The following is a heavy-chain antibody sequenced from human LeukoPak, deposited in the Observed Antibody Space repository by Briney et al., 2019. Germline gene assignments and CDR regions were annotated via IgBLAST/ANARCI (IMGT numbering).Heavy chain of an antibody. CDR1: GGSISSYY. D-gene: IGHD6-19*01. CDR3: ARDHRIAVAGTGGFDY. J-gene: IGHJ4*02. V-gene: IGHV4-59*01. Sequence: SSETLSLTCTVSGGSISSYYWSWIRQPPGKGLEWIGYIYYSGSTNYNPSLKSRVSISVDTSKNQFSLELSSVTAADTAVYYCARDHRIAVAGTGGFDYWGQGTLVTVSS. CDR2: IYYSGST.